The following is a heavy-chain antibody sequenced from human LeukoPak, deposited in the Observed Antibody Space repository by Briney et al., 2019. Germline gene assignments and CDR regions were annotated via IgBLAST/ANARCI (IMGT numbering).Heavy chain of an antibody. V-gene: IGHV3-23*01. D-gene: IGHD6-13*01. CDR1: GFTFSNAW. CDR3: AKTRPLDSSSWSHGDY. J-gene: IGHJ4*02. CDR2: ISGSGDST. Sequence: GGSLRLSCAASGFTFSNAWMSWVRQAPGKGLEWVSAISGSGDSTYYGDSVKGRFTISRDNSKNTLYLQMNSLRAEDTAVYYCAKTRPLDSSSWSHGDYWGQGTLVTVSS.